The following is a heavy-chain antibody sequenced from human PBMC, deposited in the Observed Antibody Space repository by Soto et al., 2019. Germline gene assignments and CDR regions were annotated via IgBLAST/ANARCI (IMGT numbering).Heavy chain of an antibody. D-gene: IGHD5-12*01. CDR2: INPSNGST. Sequence: ASVKVSCKASGYTFTSYGISWVRQAPGQGLEWMGRINPSNGSTSYAQKFQGRVTMTRDTSTSTAYMELRSLRSEDTAVYYCARDPPEGGYVGYVLRGLYYWGQGTLVTVSS. CDR1: GYTFTSYG. CDR3: ARDPPEGGYVGYVLRGLYY. V-gene: IGHV1-18*01. J-gene: IGHJ4*02.